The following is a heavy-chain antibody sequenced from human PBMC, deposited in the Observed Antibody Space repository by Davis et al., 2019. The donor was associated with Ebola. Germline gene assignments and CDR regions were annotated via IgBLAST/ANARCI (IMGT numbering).Heavy chain of an antibody. CDR3: ARLVDSSVVGYYFDY. CDR1: GGSISSSSYY. Sequence: MPSETLSLTCTVSGGSISSSSYYWGWIRQPPGKGLAWIGSIYYCGSTYYNPSLKSRVVISVDTSNRQYSLKLRSVTAADTAVYYCARLVDSSVVGYYFDYWGQGNLVIVSS. CDR2: IYYCGST. D-gene: IGHD5-18*01. J-gene: IGHJ4*02. V-gene: IGHV4-39*01.